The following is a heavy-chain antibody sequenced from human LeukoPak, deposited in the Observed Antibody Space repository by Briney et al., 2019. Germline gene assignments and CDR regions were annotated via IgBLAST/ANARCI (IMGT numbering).Heavy chain of an antibody. D-gene: IGHD3-3*01. CDR3: AKEASWSGYNDAFDI. CDR1: GFTFSSYA. Sequence: PGGSLRLSCAASGFTFSSYAMSWVRQAPGKGLEWVSSISGRGGSTYYADSVKGRFTISRDSSKNTLFLQMNSLRAEDTAVYHCAKEASWSGYNDAFDIWGQGTMVTVSS. CDR2: ISGRGGST. V-gene: IGHV3-23*01. J-gene: IGHJ3*02.